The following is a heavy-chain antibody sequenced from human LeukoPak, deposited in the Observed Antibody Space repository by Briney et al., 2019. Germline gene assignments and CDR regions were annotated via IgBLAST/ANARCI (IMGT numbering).Heavy chain of an antibody. Sequence: SETLSLTCAVYGGSFSGYYWSWIRQPPGKGLEWIGEINHSGSTNYNPSLESRVTISVDTSKNQFSLKLSSVTAADTAVYYCARGHNFDFWSGTFKFDYWGQGTLVTVSS. CDR3: ARGHNFDFWSGTFKFDY. D-gene: IGHD3-3*01. V-gene: IGHV4-34*01. CDR2: INHSGST. CDR1: GGSFSGYY. J-gene: IGHJ4*02.